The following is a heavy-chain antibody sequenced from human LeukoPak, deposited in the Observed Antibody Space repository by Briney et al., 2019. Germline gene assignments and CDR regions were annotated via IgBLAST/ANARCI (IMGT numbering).Heavy chain of an antibody. J-gene: IGHJ1*01. V-gene: IGHV3-74*01. CDR3: ARDYDSSGYYSFQH. D-gene: IGHD3-22*01. Sequence: GGSLRLSCAASGFTFSRYWMHWVRQAPGGGLVWVSRINGDGSSIRYADSVKGRFTNSRDNAKNTLYLQMNSLRAEDTAVYYCARDYDSSGYYSFQHWGQGTLVTVSS. CDR1: GFTFSRYW. CDR2: INGDGSSI.